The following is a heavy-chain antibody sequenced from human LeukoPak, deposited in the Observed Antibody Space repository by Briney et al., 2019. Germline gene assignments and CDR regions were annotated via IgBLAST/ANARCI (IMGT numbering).Heavy chain of an antibody. J-gene: IGHJ4*02. CDR1: GGTFSSYA. Sequence: SVKVSCKASGGTFSSYAISWVRQAPGQGLEWMGGIIPIFGTANYAQKFQGRVTITTDESTSTAYMELSSRRSEDTAVYYCARSTKVVFFLLSKWGQGTLVTVSS. V-gene: IGHV1-69*05. D-gene: IGHD2-15*01. CDR3: ARSTKVVFFLLSK. CDR2: IIPIFGTA.